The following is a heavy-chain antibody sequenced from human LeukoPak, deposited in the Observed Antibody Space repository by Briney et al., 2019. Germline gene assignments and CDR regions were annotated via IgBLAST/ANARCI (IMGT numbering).Heavy chain of an antibody. V-gene: IGHV3-53*01. CDR1: GFTVNSNY. CDR3: ARGGGYYPIDY. J-gene: IGHJ4*02. Sequence: GGSLRLSCAASGFTVNSNYMNWVRQAPGKGLEWVSVLYSDGRTYYADSVKGRFTISRDASKNTLYLQVNSLRAEDTAVYYCARGGGYYPIDYWGQGTLVTVSS. D-gene: IGHD2-15*01. CDR2: LYSDGRT.